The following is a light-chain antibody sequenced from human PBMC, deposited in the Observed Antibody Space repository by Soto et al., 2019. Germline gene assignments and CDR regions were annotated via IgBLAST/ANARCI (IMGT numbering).Light chain of an antibody. CDR1: QSVLYSSNNKNY. CDR2: WAS. CDR3: QQYYSTHWT. Sequence: DIVMTQSPDSLAVSLGERATINCKSSQSVLYSSNNKNYLAWYQQKPGQPPKLLIYWASTRESGVPDRFSGSGSGTDFTLTISSLQDEDVEVYYCQQYYSTHWTFGQGTKVDIK. V-gene: IGKV4-1*01. J-gene: IGKJ1*01.